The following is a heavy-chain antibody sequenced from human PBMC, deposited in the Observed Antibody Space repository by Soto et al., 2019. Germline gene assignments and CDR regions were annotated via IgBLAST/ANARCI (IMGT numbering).Heavy chain of an antibody. J-gene: IGHJ5*02. V-gene: IGHV3-30-3*01. D-gene: IGHD2-15*01. Sequence: QVQLVVSGGGVVQPGRSLRLSCAASGFTFSSYAMHWVRQAPGKGLEWVAVISYDGSNKYYADSVKGRFTISRDNSKNTLYLQMNSLRAEDTAVYYCARGIPLGYCSGGSCYSGRHWFDPWGQGTLVTVSS. CDR2: ISYDGSNK. CDR3: ARGIPLGYCSGGSCYSGRHWFDP. CDR1: GFTFSSYA.